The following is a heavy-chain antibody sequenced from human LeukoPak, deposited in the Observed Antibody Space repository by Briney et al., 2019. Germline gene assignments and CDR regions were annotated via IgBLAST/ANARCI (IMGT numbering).Heavy chain of an antibody. CDR2: INPNSGGT. CDR1: GYTFTGYY. Sequence: GASVKVSCKAPGYTFTGYYLHWGRKAPGQGLNWLGWINPNSGGTNYAQKFQGRVTMTRDTSISTAYMELSRLRSDDTAVYYCVRIYYDSSGDAFDIWGQGTMVTVSS. D-gene: IGHD3-22*01. V-gene: IGHV1-2*02. J-gene: IGHJ3*02. CDR3: VRIYYDSSGDAFDI.